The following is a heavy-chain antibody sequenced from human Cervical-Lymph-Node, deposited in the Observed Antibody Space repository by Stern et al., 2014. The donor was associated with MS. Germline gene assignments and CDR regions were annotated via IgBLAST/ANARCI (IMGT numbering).Heavy chain of an antibody. J-gene: IGHJ4*02. CDR3: ARGRGGNYRYYFDY. V-gene: IGHV3-21*01. Sequence: EVQLVESGGGLVQPGGSLRLSCAASVFTFRSYSMNWVRQAPGKGLEWVASISSGGSYIYYADSLKGRFTISRDNAKNSLYLQMNSLRAEDTAVYYCARGRGGNYRYYFDYWGQGNLVTVSS. CDR2: ISSGGSYI. D-gene: IGHD4-23*01. CDR1: VFTFRSYS.